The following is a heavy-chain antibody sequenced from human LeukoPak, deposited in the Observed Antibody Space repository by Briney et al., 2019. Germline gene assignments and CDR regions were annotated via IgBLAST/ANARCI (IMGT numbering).Heavy chain of an antibody. V-gene: IGHV3-7*01. CDR1: GFTFSSYW. CDR3: AGDIEAASLFFDY. J-gene: IGHJ4*02. D-gene: IGHD6-13*01. CDR2: MKYDGSEK. Sequence: PGGSLRLSCAASGFTFSSYWMSWVRQAPGKGLEWVANMKYDGSEKDYVDSVKGRFTISRDNAKNSLYLQMNSLRAEDTAVYYCAGDIEAASLFFDYWGQGTLVTVSS.